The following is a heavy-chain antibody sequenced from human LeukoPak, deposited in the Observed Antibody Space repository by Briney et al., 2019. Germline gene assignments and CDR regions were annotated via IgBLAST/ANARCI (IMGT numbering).Heavy chain of an antibody. V-gene: IGHV3-23*01. CDR1: GFSFSSYA. Sequence: GGCLRLAWAAAGFSFSSYAMGWGRPAPGEGLGWGSTSTAGGATTYNPDAVKGRFTNSRDNSKNAPYLQMTTLRAQDTAVNSCPNRPSSNSAPFDYWGQGTLVTVSS. CDR3: PNRPSSNSAPFDY. CDR2: STAGGATT. J-gene: IGHJ4*02. D-gene: IGHD2-8*01.